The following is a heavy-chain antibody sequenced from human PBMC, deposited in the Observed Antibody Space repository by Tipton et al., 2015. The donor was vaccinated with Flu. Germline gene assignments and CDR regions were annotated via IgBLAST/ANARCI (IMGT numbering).Heavy chain of an antibody. CDR3: TRDGGSGTYYYGSGSLYYFDY. Sequence: RSLRLSCTASGFTFGDYAMSWVRQAPGKGLEWVGFIRSKAYGGTTEYAASVKGRFTISRDDSKSIAYLQMNSLKTEDTAVHYCTRDGGSGTYYYGSGSLYYFDYWGQGTLVTVSS. V-gene: IGHV3-49*04. D-gene: IGHD3-10*01. CDR1: GFTFGDYA. CDR2: IRSKAYGGTT. J-gene: IGHJ4*02.